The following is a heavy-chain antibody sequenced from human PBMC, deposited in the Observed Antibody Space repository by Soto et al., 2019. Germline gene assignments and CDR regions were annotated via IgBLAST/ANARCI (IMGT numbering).Heavy chain of an antibody. CDR1: GFDFSDYY. J-gene: IGHJ4*02. CDR3: ATSWGYSSYFDF. V-gene: IGHV3-11*01. D-gene: IGHD5-18*01. Sequence: QVQLVESGGALVKPGGSLRLSCAASGFDFSDYYMTWIRQAPGQGLEWLSSISSRGTSISYADSVKGRFTISRDNIENSLFLHMNSLRGEDTAVYYCATSWGYSSYFDFWGQGTLVTVSS. CDR2: ISSRGTSI.